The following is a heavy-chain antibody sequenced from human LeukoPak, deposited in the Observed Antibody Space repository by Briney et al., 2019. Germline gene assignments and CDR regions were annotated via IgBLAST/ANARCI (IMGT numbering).Heavy chain of an antibody. J-gene: IGHJ5*02. CDR1: GGSISSGGYY. V-gene: IGHV4-30-2*01. CDR2: IYHSGST. Sequence: SQTLSLTCTVSGGSISSGGYYWSWIRQPPGKGLEWIGYIYHSGSTYYHPSLKSRVTISVDKSKNQFSLKLSSVTAADTAVYYCARSIAVAGERWFDPWGQGTLVTVSS. D-gene: IGHD6-19*01. CDR3: ARSIAVAGERWFDP.